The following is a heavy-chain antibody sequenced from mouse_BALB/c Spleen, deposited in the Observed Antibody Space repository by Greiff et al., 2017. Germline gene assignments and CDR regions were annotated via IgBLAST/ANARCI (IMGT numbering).Heavy chain of an antibody. CDR1: GYTFTSYW. CDR3: ARFYGSSPFDY. D-gene: IGHD1-1*01. J-gene: IGHJ2*01. V-gene: IGHV1-53*01. CDR2: INPYNDGT. Sequence: QVQLQQPGAELVKPGASVKLSCKASGYTFTSYWMHWVKQRPGQGLEWIGEINPYNDGTKYNEKFKGKATLTSDKSSSTAYMELSSLTSEDSAVYYCARFYGSSPFDYGGQGTTLTVSS.